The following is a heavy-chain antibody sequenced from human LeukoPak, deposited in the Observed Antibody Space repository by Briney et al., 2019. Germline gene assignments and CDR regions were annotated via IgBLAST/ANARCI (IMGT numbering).Heavy chain of an antibody. V-gene: IGHV3-7*04. CDR2: IKADGSEK. CDR1: GFTFSSHW. J-gene: IGHJ4*02. CDR3: ARGGSYDLDH. D-gene: IGHD1-26*01. Sequence: GGSLRLSCAASGFTFSSHWISWVRQAPGKWLEWVANIKADGSEKSYVDSVKRRSTISRDNAKNSLYLQLNSLRAEDTAVYYCARGGSYDLDHWGQGPLVTVPS.